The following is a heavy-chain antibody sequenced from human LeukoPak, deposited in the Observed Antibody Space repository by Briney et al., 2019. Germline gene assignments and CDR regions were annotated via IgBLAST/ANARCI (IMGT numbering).Heavy chain of an antibody. Sequence: PSETLSLTCTVSGGSISSSSYYWSWIRQPAGKGLEWIGRIYTSGSTNYNPSLKSRVTMSVDTSKNQFSLKLSSVTAADTAVYYCARDEITIFGVVKGFDYWGQGTLVTVSS. J-gene: IGHJ4*02. CDR2: IYTSGST. D-gene: IGHD3-3*01. CDR3: ARDEITIFGVVKGFDY. V-gene: IGHV4-61*02. CDR1: GGSISSSSYY.